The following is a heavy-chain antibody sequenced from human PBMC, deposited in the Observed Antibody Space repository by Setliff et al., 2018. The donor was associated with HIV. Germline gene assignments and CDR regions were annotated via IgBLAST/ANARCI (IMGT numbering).Heavy chain of an antibody. Sequence: PGGSLRLSCAASGFIFRSFNMNWVRQAPGKGLEWVSFISSSGSYIYYADSVKGRFTISRDNAKNSLYLQMNSLRAVDTAVYYCARDPLRPYYYMDVWGKGTTVTVSS. J-gene: IGHJ6*03. V-gene: IGHV3-21*01. CDR3: ARDPLRPYYYMDV. CDR1: GFIFRSFN. CDR2: ISSSGSYI. D-gene: IGHD5-12*01.